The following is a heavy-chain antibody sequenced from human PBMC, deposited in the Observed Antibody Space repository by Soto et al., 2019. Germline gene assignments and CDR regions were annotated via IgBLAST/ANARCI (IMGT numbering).Heavy chain of an antibody. CDR3: AGGYFDWLLFGGGDYYYGMDV. D-gene: IGHD3-9*01. J-gene: IGHJ6*02. CDR1: GFTFSSYG. V-gene: IGHV3-33*01. Sequence: GGSLRLSCAASGFTFSSYGMHWVRQAPGKGLEWVAVIWYDGSNKYYADSVKGRFTISRDNSKNTLYLQMNSLRAEDTAVYYCAGGYFDWLLFGGGDYYYGMDVWGQGTTVTVSS. CDR2: IWYDGSNK.